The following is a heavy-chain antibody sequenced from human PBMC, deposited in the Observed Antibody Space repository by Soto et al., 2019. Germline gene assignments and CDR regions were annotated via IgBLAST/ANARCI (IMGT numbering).Heavy chain of an antibody. CDR3: ASERPYYYDTH. J-gene: IGHJ6*02. Sequence: PGGSLRLSCAASGFTFSSYSMNWVRQAPGKGLEWVSSISSSSSYIYYAESVKGRFTISRDNAKNSLYLQMNSLRAEDTAVYYCASERPYYYDTHWGQGTTVTVSS. CDR1: GFTFSSYS. V-gene: IGHV3-21*01. D-gene: IGHD3-22*01. CDR2: ISSSSSYI.